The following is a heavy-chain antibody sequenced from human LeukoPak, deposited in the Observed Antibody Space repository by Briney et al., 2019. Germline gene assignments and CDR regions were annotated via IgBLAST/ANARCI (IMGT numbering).Heavy chain of an antibody. V-gene: IGHV1-8*03. Sequence: ASVNVSCKASGYTFTSYDINWVRQATGQGLEWMGWMNPNSGNAGYAQKFQGRVTITRNTSISTAYMELSSLRSEDTAVYYCARARSKLFWSGYSLYNWFDPWGQGTLVTVSS. CDR1: GYTFTSYD. CDR2: MNPNSGNA. J-gene: IGHJ5*02. CDR3: ARARSKLFWSGYSLYNWFDP. D-gene: IGHD3-3*02.